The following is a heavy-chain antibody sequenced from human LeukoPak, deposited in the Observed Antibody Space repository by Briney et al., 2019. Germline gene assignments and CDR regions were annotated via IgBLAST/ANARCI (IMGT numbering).Heavy chain of an antibody. CDR3: ARVGMVRGVINWFDP. CDR2: IYYSGST. D-gene: IGHD3-10*01. Sequence: SSETLSLTCTVSGGSISSSSYYWGWIRQPPGKGLEWIGSIYYSGSTYYNPSLKSRVTISVDTSNNQFSLKLSSVTAADTAVYYCARVGMVRGVINWFDPWGQGTLVTVSS. J-gene: IGHJ5*02. CDR1: GGSISSSSYY. V-gene: IGHV4-39*07.